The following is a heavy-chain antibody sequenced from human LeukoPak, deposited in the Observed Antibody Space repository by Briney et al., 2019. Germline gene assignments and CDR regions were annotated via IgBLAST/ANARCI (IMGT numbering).Heavy chain of an antibody. V-gene: IGHV1-18*01. CDR2: ISAYNGNT. J-gene: IGHJ3*02. CDR3: AREAQGYDYVWGSYIFDI. CDR1: GYTFVNHG. Sequence: ASVKVSCKASGYTFVNHGISWVRQAPGQGLEWMGWISAYNGNTNYAQKLQGRVTMTTDTSTSTAYMELRSLRSDDTAVYYCAREAQGYDYVWGSYIFDIWGQGTMVTVSS. D-gene: IGHD3-16*01.